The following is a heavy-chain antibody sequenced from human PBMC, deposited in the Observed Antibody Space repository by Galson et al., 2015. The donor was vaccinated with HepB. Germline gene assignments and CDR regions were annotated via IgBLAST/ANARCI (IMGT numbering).Heavy chain of an antibody. CDR2: ISSSSSYI. CDR3: ARDGGIAVAGPQRDY. V-gene: IGHV3-21*01. CDR1: GFTFSSYS. J-gene: IGHJ4*02. Sequence: SLRLSCAASGFTFSSYSMNWVRQAPGKGLEWVSSISSSSSYIYYADSVKGRFTISRDNAKNSLYLQMNSLRAEDTAVYYCARDGGIAVAGPQRDYWGQGTLVTVSS. D-gene: IGHD6-19*01.